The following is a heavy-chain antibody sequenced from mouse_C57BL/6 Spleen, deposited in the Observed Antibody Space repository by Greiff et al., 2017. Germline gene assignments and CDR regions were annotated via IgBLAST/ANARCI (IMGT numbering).Heavy chain of an antibody. V-gene: IGHV1-15*01. CDR3: TRSDPNWDFDY. Sequence: VKLQESGAELVRPGASVTLSCKASGYTFTDYEMHWVKQTPVHGLEWIGAIEPETGGTAYNQKFKGKAILTADKSSSTAYMELRSLTSEDSAVYYCTRSDPNWDFDYWGQGTTLTVSS. CDR1: GYTFTDYE. D-gene: IGHD4-1*02. J-gene: IGHJ2*01. CDR2: IEPETGGT.